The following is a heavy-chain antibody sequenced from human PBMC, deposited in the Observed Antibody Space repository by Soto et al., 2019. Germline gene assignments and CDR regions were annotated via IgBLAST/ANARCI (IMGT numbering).Heavy chain of an antibody. J-gene: IGHJ4*02. CDR3: ARIGSLVRGVIVDD. Sequence: QVTLKESGPVLVKSTETLTLTCTVSGLSLSNARMGVSWIRQPPGKALEWLTYIFSNDEKSYRTSLKSRLTISKDISKSQVVLTMTNMDPVDSATYYCARIGSLVRGVIVDDWGQGALVTVSS. CDR2: IFSNDEK. V-gene: IGHV2-26*01. CDR1: GLSLSNARMG. D-gene: IGHD3-10*01.